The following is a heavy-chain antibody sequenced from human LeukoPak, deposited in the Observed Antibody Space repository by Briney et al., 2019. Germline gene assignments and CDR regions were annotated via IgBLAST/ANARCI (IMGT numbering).Heavy chain of an antibody. Sequence: GGSLRLSCAASGFTFSSYGMHWVRQAPGKGLEWVAVIWYDGSNKYYADSVKGRFTISRDNSKNTLYLQMNSLRAEDTAVYYCAKDQAGVGGGAFDYWGQGTLVTVSS. CDR2: IWYDGSNK. J-gene: IGHJ4*02. V-gene: IGHV3-33*06. CDR3: AKDQAGVGGGAFDY. D-gene: IGHD2-8*01. CDR1: GFTFSSYG.